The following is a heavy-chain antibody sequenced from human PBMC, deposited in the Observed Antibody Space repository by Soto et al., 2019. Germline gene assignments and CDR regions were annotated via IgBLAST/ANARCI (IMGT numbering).Heavy chain of an antibody. V-gene: IGHV3-33*01. CDR1: GFSISSFG. CDR2: MWFDGSNE. CDR3: AREPIGDYGAYPFDY. Sequence: QVQLVESGGGVVQPGRSLSLCCAASGFSISSFGIHWVRQAPGKGLEWVAGMWFDGSNEFYADSVKGRFTIYRDKSKNTLYLQMNSLSAEDTAVYYCAREPIGDYGAYPFDYWGQGTLVSVSS. D-gene: IGHD4-17*01. J-gene: IGHJ4*02.